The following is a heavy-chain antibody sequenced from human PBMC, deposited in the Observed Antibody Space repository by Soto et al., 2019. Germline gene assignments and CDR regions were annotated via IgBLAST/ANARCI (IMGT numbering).Heavy chain of an antibody. Sequence: SETLSLTCTVSGGSISSYYWSWIRQPPGKGLEWIGYIYYSGSTNYNPSLKSRVTISVDTSKNQFSLKLSSVTAADTAVYYCARGKYFDWLYPGYWGQGTLVTVSS. J-gene: IGHJ4*02. V-gene: IGHV4-59*01. CDR2: IYYSGST. D-gene: IGHD3-9*01. CDR3: ARGKYFDWLYPGY. CDR1: GGSISSYY.